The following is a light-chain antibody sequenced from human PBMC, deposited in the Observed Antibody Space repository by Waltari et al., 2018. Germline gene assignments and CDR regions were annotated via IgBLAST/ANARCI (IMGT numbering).Light chain of an antibody. Sequence: QSALTQPASVSGSPGQSITISCTGTSSDVGGYNYVSWDQQHPGKAPELMIYYVSKRPSGVSKRFSGSKSGNTASLTTSGLQAEDEADYYCSSYTSSSTWVFGGGTKLTVL. CDR3: SSYTSSSTWV. J-gene: IGLJ3*02. CDR1: SSDVGGYNY. CDR2: YVS. V-gene: IGLV2-14*01.